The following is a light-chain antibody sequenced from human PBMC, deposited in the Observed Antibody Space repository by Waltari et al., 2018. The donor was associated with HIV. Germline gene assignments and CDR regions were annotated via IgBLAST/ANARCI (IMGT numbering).Light chain of an antibody. J-gene: IGLJ3*02. CDR2: EVS. Sequence: QSALTQPASVSGSPGQSITISCTGTSRDVGSYNLVSWDQQHPGKAPKLMIYEVSKRPSGVSNRFSGCKSGNTASLTISGLQAEDEADYYCCSYAGSSTFGVFGGGTKLTVL. CDR3: CSYAGSSTFGV. CDR1: SRDVGSYNL. V-gene: IGLV2-23*02.